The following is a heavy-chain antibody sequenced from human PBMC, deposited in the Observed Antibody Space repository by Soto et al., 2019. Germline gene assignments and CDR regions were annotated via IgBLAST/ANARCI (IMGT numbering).Heavy chain of an antibody. D-gene: IGHD4-17*01. V-gene: IGHV3-30*18. CDR3: ANCLGDYGFYYGMDV. CDR2: ISYDGSNK. CDR1: GLTFSSYG. J-gene: IGHJ6*02. Sequence: TGGSLRLSCAPGGLTFSSYGMPGVRQAPGKGLEWVAVISYDGSNKYYADSVKGRFTISRDNSKNTLYLQMNSLRAEDTAVYYCANCLGDYGFYYGMDVWGQGTTVTVSS.